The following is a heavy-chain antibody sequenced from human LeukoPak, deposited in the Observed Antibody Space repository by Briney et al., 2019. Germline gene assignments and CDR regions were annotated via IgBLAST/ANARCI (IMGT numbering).Heavy chain of an antibody. D-gene: IGHD2-21*01. V-gene: IGHV3-23*01. CDR1: GFTFRSHA. CDR2: IYENGGTT. J-gene: IGHJ4*02. Sequence: GGSLRLSCVGSGFTFRSHAMSWVRQAPEKELEFVSGIYENGGTTYYADSVKGRFSISRDNSKSTLYLQMDSLRGEDTAVYYCAKDFRIGYSAHFDYWGQGALVTVSS. CDR3: AKDFRIGYSAHFDY.